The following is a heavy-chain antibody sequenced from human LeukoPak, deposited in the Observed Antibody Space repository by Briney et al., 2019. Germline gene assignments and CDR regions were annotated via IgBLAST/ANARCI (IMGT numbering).Heavy chain of an antibody. D-gene: IGHD2-2*01. J-gene: IGHJ3*02. Sequence: GASVKVSCKASGYTFTSYYMHWVRQAPGQGLEWMGIINPSGGSTSYAQKFQGRVTMTRDTSTSTVYMELSSLRSEDTAVYYCACLAQYQLQPVDAFDIWGQGTMVTVSS. V-gene: IGHV1-46*01. CDR3: ACLAQYQLQPVDAFDI. CDR2: INPSGGST. CDR1: GYTFTSYY.